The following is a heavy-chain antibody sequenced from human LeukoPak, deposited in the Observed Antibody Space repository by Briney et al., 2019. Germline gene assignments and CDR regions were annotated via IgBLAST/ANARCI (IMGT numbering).Heavy chain of an antibody. CDR2: IDYSGST. D-gene: IGHD6-13*01. V-gene: IGHV4-39*01. CDR1: GGSISSSSYY. CDR3: GRRDSSWYGGWFDP. Sequence: SETLSLTCTVSGGSISSSSYYWGGLRQPPGKGPAWPVSIDYSGSTYSNPSLNSSLTISVDTTNNQFSLKLSSVTAADTAVYYCGRRDSSWYGGWFDPWGQPTLVAV. J-gene: IGHJ5*02.